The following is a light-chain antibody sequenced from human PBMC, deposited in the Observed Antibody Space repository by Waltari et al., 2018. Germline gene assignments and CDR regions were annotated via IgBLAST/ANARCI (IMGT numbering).Light chain of an antibody. V-gene: IGKV2-28*01. Sequence: EIVMTQSPLSLPVTAGEPASISCRSSQSLLYNNGNNHLDWHLQKPGQSRQLLIYLGFARAPGGPGRFSGAKSGTSASLAISALQSEDEANYYCATWDDTLNGPVFGGGT. CDR3: ATWDDTLNGPV. CDR1: QSLLYNNGNNH. J-gene: IGKJ4*02. CDR2: LGF.